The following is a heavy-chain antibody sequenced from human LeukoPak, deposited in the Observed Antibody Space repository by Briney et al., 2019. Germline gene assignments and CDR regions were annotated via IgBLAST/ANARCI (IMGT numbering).Heavy chain of an antibody. Sequence: GASVKVSCKASGYTFACYYIHWVRQAPGQGLEWMGRINPNSGGTNYAQRFQGRVTMTRDTSISTAYMELSRPRSDDTAVYYCARDGSGNYYYFDYWGQGTLVTVSS. D-gene: IGHD3-10*01. J-gene: IGHJ4*02. V-gene: IGHV1-2*06. CDR3: ARDGSGNYYYFDY. CDR2: INPNSGGT. CDR1: GYTFACYY.